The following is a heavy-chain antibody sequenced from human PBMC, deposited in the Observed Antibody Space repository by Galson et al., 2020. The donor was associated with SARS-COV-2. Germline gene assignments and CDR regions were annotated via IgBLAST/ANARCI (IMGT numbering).Heavy chain of an antibody. CDR1: GFTFNTYW. Sequence: GGSLRLSCAASGFTFNTYWMHWVRQAPGKGLVWVSRINSDGTRTSNPDSVKGRLTISRDNAKNTLYLQMNRLRAEDTAMYYCVRDPGGQRAFDIWGQGTMVTVSS. J-gene: IGHJ3*02. CDR3: VRDPGGQRAFDI. V-gene: IGHV3-74*01. D-gene: IGHD2-15*01. CDR2: INSDGTRT.